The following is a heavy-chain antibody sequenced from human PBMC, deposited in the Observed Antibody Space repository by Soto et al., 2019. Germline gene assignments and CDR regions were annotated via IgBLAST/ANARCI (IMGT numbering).Heavy chain of an antibody. D-gene: IGHD1-7*01. CDR3: ARVNSDYYGMDV. J-gene: IGHJ6*02. V-gene: IGHV4-59*01. CDR2: IYYSENT. Sequence: SETLSLTCTVSGGSISSYYWSWIRQPPGKGLEWVGYIYYSENTSYNPSLKGRVSISVDTSKNQFSLKLSSVTAADTAVYYCARVNSDYYGMDVWGQGTTVTVSS. CDR1: GGSISSYY.